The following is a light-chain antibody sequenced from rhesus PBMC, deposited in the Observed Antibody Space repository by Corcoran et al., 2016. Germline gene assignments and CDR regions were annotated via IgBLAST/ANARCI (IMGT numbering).Light chain of an antibody. Sequence: DIQMTQSPSSLSASVGDRVTITGRDSQGTRSWLAWYQQKPGKAPKLLINKASRLQSGVPSRFSGSGSGTDFTLTISSLQPEDFATYYCQQYISAPRTFGQGTKVEIK. V-gene: IGKV1-21*01. CDR2: KAS. J-gene: IGKJ1*01. CDR3: QQYISAPRT. CDR1: QGTRSW.